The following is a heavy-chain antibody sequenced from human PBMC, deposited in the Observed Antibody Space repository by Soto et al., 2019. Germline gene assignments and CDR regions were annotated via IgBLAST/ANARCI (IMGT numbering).Heavy chain of an antibody. CDR3: GRVGRGWRGGDAFDI. J-gene: IGHJ3*02. CDR2: MNPNSGNT. D-gene: IGHD1-26*01. V-gene: IGHV1-8*01. Sequence: QVQLVQSGAEVKKPGASVKVSCKASGYTFTSYDINWVRQATGQGLEWMGWMNPNSGNTGYAQKFQGRGTMTRNPSISTADMERSSRRYEDTAVYYCGRVGRGWRGGDAFDIWGQGTMVTVSS. CDR1: GYTFTSYD.